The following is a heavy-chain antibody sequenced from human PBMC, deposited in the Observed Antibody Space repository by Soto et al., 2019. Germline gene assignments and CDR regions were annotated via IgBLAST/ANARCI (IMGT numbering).Heavy chain of an antibody. Sequence: QVQLQESGPGLVKPSQTLSLTCTVSGGSISSGGYYWSWIRQHPGKGLEWIGYIYYSGSTYYNPSLKSRVTISVDTSKNQFSLKLSSVTAADTAVYYCARGETGSYIGDPYYYYGMDVWGQGTTVTVSS. V-gene: IGHV4-31*03. CDR1: GGSISSGGYY. J-gene: IGHJ6*02. CDR3: ARGETGSYIGDPYYYYGMDV. D-gene: IGHD3-10*01. CDR2: IYYSGST.